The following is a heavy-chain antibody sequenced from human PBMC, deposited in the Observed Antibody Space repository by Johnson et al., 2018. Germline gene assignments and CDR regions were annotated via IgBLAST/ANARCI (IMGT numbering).Heavy chain of an antibody. CDR1: GFTFSSYG. CDR2: TWYDGSNK. Sequence: VQLLETGGGVVQPGKSLRLSCAASGFTFSSYGMHWVHQAPGKGLEWVAVTWYDGSNKYYAESVKGRFTISRDNSKNTLYLQMNSLRAEDTAVYDCARDSQEWLVLRGIFDYWGQGTLVTVSS. CDR3: ARDSQEWLVLRGIFDY. D-gene: IGHD6-19*01. J-gene: IGHJ4*02. V-gene: IGHV3-33*01.